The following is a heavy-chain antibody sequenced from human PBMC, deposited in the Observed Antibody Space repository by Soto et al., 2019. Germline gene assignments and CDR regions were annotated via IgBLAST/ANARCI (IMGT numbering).Heavy chain of an antibody. CDR3: ARGGLAARKGRWFNP. Sequence: LSLTCTVSGDSISSYYWGWIRQPPGKGLEWIGYIHYSGSTNYNPSLKSRVTISVDTPKNQFSLKVNSMTAADTAVYYCARGGLAARKGRWFNPWGQGTLVTVSS. D-gene: IGHD6-6*01. J-gene: IGHJ5*02. CDR1: GDSISSYY. V-gene: IGHV4-59*01. CDR2: IHYSGST.